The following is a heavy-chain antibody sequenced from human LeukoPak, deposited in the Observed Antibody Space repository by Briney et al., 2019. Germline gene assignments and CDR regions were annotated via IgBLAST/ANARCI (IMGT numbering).Heavy chain of an antibody. D-gene: IGHD4-17*01. CDR1: GFTFSTYT. V-gene: IGHV3-23*01. CDR3: TTAPDYGDYDFDY. J-gene: IGHJ4*02. Sequence: GGSLRLSCAASGFTFSTYTMSWVRQAPGKGLEWVSAMSGSEDYIYYADSVKGRFTISRDNAEKSLYLQMNSLRAEDTAVYYCTTAPDYGDYDFDYWGQGTLVTVSS. CDR2: MSGSEDYI.